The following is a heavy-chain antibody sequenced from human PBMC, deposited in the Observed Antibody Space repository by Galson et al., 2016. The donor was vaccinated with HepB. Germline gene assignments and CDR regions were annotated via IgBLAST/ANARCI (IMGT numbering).Heavy chain of an antibody. J-gene: IGHJ5*02. V-gene: IGHV4-31*03. CDR1: GDSISSDNYF. Sequence: TLSLTCTVSGDSISSDNYFWSWIRQHPGKGLEWIAYTYYSGSPYYNRSLKSRVTISIDTSKNQFSLKLSSVTAADTAVYYWARTTGVVMSWFDPWGQGTLVTVSS. CDR3: ARTTGVVMSWFDP. D-gene: IGHD3-3*01. CDR2: TYYSGSP.